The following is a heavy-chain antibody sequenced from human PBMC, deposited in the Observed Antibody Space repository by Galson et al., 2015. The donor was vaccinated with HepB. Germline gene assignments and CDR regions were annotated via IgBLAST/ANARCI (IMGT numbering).Heavy chain of an antibody. V-gene: IGHV3-30-3*01. J-gene: IGHJ4*02. CDR1: GFTFSSYA. CDR3: ARVGRYATDFDY. Sequence: SLRLSCAASGFTFSSYAMHWVRQAPGKGLEWVAVISYDGSNKYYADSVKGRFTISRDNSKNTLYLQMNSLRAEDTAVYYCARVGRYATDFDYWGQGTLVTVSS. CDR2: ISYDGSNK. D-gene: IGHD4-17*01.